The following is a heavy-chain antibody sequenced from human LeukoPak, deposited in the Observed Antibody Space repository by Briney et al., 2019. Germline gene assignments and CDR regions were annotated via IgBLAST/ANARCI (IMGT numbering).Heavy chain of an antibody. J-gene: IGHJ4*02. CDR1: GLTFSNYW. D-gene: IGHD3-22*01. V-gene: IGHV3-7*01. Sequence: GGSLRLSCATSGLTFSNYWMSWVRQAPGKGLEWVANIKNDGSDKYYMDSVEGRFTISRDNAKNSLYLQMNSLRAEDTAVYYCAREHYYDSSGYYFFDYWGQGTLVTVSS. CDR3: AREHYYDSSGYYFFDY. CDR2: IKNDGSDK.